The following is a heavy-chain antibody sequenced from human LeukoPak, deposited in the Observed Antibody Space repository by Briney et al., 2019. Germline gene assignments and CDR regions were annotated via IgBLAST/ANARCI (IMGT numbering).Heavy chain of an antibody. D-gene: IGHD6-13*01. V-gene: IGHV4-61*02. J-gene: IGHJ4*02. CDR2: IYTSGST. CDR3: ARVGSSWPHYYFDS. CDR1: GGSISSGDYF. Sequence: SQTLSLTCTVSGGSISSGDYFWSWIRQPAGQGLEWIGRIYTSGSTNYNPSLKSRVTISVDTSKTQFSLKLTSVTAADTAVYYCARVGSSWPHYYFDSWGRGTLVTVSS.